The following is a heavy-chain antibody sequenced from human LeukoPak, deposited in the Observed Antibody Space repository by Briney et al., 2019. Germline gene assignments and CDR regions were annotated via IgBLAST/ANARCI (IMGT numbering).Heavy chain of an antibody. D-gene: IGHD3-10*01. Sequence: GGSPRLSCAASGFTFSSYGMHWVRQAPGKGLEWVAFIRYDGSNKYYADSVKGRFTISRDNSKNTLYLQMNSLRAEDTAVYYCARVVPPTDYGSGSYFWDPYYFDYWGQGTLVTVSS. CDR2: IRYDGSNK. J-gene: IGHJ4*02. V-gene: IGHV3-30*02. CDR3: ARVVPPTDYGSGSYFWDPYYFDY. CDR1: GFTFSSYG.